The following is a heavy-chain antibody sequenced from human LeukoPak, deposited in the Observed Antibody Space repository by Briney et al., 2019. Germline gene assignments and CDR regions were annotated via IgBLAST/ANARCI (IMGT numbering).Heavy chain of an antibody. CDR3: ARGVRASIAAAGTSWWFDP. D-gene: IGHD6-13*01. Sequence: SETLSLTCAVYGGSFSGYYWSWIRQPPGKGLEWIGEINHSGSTNYNPSLKSRVTISVDTSKNLFSLKLSSVTAADTAVYYCARGVRASIAAAGTSWWFDPWGQGTLVTVSS. J-gene: IGHJ5*02. CDR2: INHSGST. V-gene: IGHV4-34*01. CDR1: GGSFSGYY.